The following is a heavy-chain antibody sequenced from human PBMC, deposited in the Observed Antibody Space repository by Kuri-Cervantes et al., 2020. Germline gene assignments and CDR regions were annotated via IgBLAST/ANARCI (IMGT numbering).Heavy chain of an antibody. V-gene: IGHV1-8*02. D-gene: IGHD3-10*01. CDR3: ARGPPMVRGVSNY. CDR1: GYTFTSYA. CDR2: MNPNSGNT. Sequence: ASVKVSCKASGYTFTSYAMHWVRQAPGQRLEWMGWMNPNSGNTGYAQKFQGRVTMTRNTSISTAYMELSSLRSEDTAVYYCARGPPMVRGVSNYWGQGTLVTVSS. J-gene: IGHJ4*02.